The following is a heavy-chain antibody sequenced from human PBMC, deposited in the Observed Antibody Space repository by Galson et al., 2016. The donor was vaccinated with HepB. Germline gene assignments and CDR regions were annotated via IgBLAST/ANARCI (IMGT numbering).Heavy chain of an antibody. D-gene: IGHD1-26*01. V-gene: IGHV6-1*01. CDR3: ARRRPATNPHYFDF. CDR1: GDSVSSDTAA. CDR2: TYYRSKWYN. J-gene: IGHJ4*02. Sequence: CAISGDSVSSDTAAWNWIRQSPSRGLEWLGRTYYRSKWYNDYAVPVKSRIIIDPDTSKNQFSLRLISVTAADTAVYYCARRRPATNPHYFDFWGQGILVTVSS.